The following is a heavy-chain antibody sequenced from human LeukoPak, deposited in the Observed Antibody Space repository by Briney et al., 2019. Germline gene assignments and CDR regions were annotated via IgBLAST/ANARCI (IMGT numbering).Heavy chain of an antibody. D-gene: IGHD5-18*01. J-gene: IGHJ4*02. CDR3: ARVLRPTAMVDY. CDR2: IYYSGST. CDR1: VGSISSSSYY. Sequence: SETLSLTCTLSVGSISSSSYYCGWIRQPPGKGLEWIGSIYYSGSTYYYPSLKSRVTISVDTSKNQFSLKLSSVTAADTAVYYCARVLRPTAMVDYWGQGTLVTVSS. V-gene: IGHV4-39*07.